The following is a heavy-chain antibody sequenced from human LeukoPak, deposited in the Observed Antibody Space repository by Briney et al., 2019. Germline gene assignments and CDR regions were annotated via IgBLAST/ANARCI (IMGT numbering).Heavy chain of an antibody. CDR2: IYHIGGT. CDR3: ARQAEAMDV. Sequence: SETLSLTCTVSGGSISSSNDYWGWVRQPPGKGLECIGTIYHIGGTHYNPSLKSRATMSVDTSKNQFSLKLSSVTAADTAVYYCARQAEAMDVWGQGTTVTVSS. V-gene: IGHV4-39*01. D-gene: IGHD6-19*01. J-gene: IGHJ6*02. CDR1: GGSISSSNDY.